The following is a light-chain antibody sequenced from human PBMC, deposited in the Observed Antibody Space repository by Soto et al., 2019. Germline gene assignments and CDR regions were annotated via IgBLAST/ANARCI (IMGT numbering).Light chain of an antibody. Sequence: DIQMTQSPSSLSASVGDRVTITCRASQGIGNYLAWYQQKPGKVPKLLIYAASTLQSGVPSRFRDSGSGTDFTLIISSLQPEDVATYYCQKYNSNPRTFGQGTKVEIK. V-gene: IGKV1-27*01. J-gene: IGKJ1*01. CDR1: QGIGNY. CDR2: AAS. CDR3: QKYNSNPRT.